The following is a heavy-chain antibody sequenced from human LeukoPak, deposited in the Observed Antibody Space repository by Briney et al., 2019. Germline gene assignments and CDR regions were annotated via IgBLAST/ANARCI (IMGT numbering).Heavy chain of an antibody. CDR1: GFTFRSYN. Sequence: GGSLRLSCAASGFTFRSYNMNWVRQAPGKGREWVSYISSSSSTIYYADSVKGRFTISRDNAKNSLYLQMNSLIDEDTAVYYCARWAIFDAFDIWGQGTMVTVSS. D-gene: IGHD3-9*01. J-gene: IGHJ3*02. CDR3: ARWAIFDAFDI. V-gene: IGHV3-48*02. CDR2: ISSSSSTI.